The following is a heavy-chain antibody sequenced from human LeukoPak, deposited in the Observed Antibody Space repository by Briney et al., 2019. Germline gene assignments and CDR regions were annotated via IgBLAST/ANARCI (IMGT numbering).Heavy chain of an antibody. Sequence: GGSLRLSCAASGFTFDDYGMSWVRQAPGKGLEWVSGINWNGGSTGYADSVKGRFTISRDNAKNSLYLQMNSLRAEDTAVYHCARVKYSGSYYEDYWGQGTLVTVSS. CDR2: INWNGGST. CDR3: ARVKYSGSYYEDY. J-gene: IGHJ4*02. CDR1: GFTFDDYG. D-gene: IGHD1-26*01. V-gene: IGHV3-20*01.